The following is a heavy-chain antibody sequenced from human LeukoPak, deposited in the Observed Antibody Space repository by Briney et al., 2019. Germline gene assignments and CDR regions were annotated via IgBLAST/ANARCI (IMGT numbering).Heavy chain of an antibody. J-gene: IGHJ4*02. D-gene: IGHD3-16*01. V-gene: IGHV4-39*07. CDR3: ARVVMWLTH. CDR1: GGSISSSSYY. CDR2: IYHSGST. Sequence: SETLSLTCTVSGGSISSSSYYWGWIRQPPGKGLEWIGSIYHSGSTYYNPSLKTRVTISVDTSKNQFSLKLSSVTAADTAVYYCARVVMWLTHWGQGTLVTVSS.